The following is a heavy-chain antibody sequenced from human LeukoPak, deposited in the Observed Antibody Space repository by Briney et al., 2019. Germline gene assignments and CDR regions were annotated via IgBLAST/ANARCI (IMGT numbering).Heavy chain of an antibody. Sequence: GGSLRLSCAASEFTFSSYSMNWVRQAPGKGLEWVSYISSSSSTIYYADSVKGRFTISRDNAKNSLYLQMNSLRAEDTAVYYCATVVVVAATGEYFQHWGQGTLVTVSS. V-gene: IGHV3-48*04. CDR3: ATVVVVAATGEYFQH. J-gene: IGHJ1*01. D-gene: IGHD2-15*01. CDR2: ISSSSSTI. CDR1: EFTFSSYS.